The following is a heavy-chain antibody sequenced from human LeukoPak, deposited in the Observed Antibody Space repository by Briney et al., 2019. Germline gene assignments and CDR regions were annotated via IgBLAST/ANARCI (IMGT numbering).Heavy chain of an antibody. CDR3: ARVEAPGLGGANWFDS. D-gene: IGHD3/OR15-3a*01. CDR2: ISTYNGNT. CDR1: GYTFTSYG. Sequence: GASVKVSCKASGYTFTSYGITWVRQAPGQGLEWMGWISTYNGNTNYAQKLQGSVTMTTDKSMTTAFMELRSLRYDDTAVYYCARVEAPGLGGANWFDSWGQGTLVTVSS. J-gene: IGHJ5*01. V-gene: IGHV1-18*01.